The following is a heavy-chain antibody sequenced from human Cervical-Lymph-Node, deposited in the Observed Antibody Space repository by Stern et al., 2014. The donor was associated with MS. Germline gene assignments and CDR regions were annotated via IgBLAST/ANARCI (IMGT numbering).Heavy chain of an antibody. Sequence: QVQLVESGAEVKEPGASVKVSCTASGYTFTDYTIQWVRQAPGPGLEWMGMISPDGGRTAYAPKFRGRVTMTRDKSTATVNMELNSLRSEDTAVYFCARVAPTVGAAYWGQGTLVTVSS. V-gene: IGHV1-46*01. D-gene: IGHD1-26*01. CDR3: ARVAPTVGAAY. CDR2: ISPDGGRT. CDR1: GYTFTDYT. J-gene: IGHJ4*02.